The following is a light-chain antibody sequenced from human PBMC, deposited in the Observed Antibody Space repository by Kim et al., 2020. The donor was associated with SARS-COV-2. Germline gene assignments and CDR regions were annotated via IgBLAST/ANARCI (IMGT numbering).Light chain of an antibody. J-gene: IGLJ2*01. Sequence: SYELTQPLSVSVALGQTARITCGGNNIGSKNVHWYQQKPGQAPVLVIYRDSNRPSGIPERFSGSNSGNTATLTISRAQAGGEADYYCQVWDSSTGKVFGG. CDR3: QVWDSSTGKV. CDR2: RDS. V-gene: IGLV3-9*01. CDR1: NIGSKN.